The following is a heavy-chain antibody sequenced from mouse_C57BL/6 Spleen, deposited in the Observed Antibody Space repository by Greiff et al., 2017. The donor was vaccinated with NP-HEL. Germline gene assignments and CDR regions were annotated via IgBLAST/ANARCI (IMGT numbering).Heavy chain of an antibody. Sequence: VQLQQSVAELVRPGASVKLSCTASGFNIKNTYMHWVKQRPEQGLEWIGRIDPANGNTKYAPKFQGKATITADTSSNPAYLQLSSLTSEDTAIYSCARGYGSSYVEAWFAYWGQGTLVTVSA. J-gene: IGHJ3*01. CDR2: IDPANGNT. CDR3: ARGYGSSYVEAWFAY. CDR1: GFNIKNTY. V-gene: IGHV14-3*01. D-gene: IGHD1-1*01.